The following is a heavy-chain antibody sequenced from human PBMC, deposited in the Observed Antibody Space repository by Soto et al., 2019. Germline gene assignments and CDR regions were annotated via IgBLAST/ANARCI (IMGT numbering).Heavy chain of an antibody. J-gene: IGHJ4*02. CDR3: ASQAGALPYYFDY. D-gene: IGHD4-17*01. V-gene: IGHV3-23*01. CDR1: GFTFSSYA. Sequence: EVQLLESGGGLVQPGGSLRLSCAASGFTFSSYAMSWVRQAPGKGLEWVSAISGSGGSTYYADSVKGRFTISRDNSKNTLCLQMNSLRAEDTAVYYCASQAGALPYYFDYWGQGTLVTVSS. CDR2: ISGSGGST.